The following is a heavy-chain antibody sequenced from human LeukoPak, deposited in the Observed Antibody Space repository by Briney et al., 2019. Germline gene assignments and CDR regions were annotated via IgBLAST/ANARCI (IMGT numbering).Heavy chain of an antibody. V-gene: IGHV1-24*01. CDR3: AKDDYGDYHF. CDR2: FDPEDGET. J-gene: IGHJ4*02. Sequence: ASVKVSCKVSGYTLTELSMHWVRQAPGKGLEWMGGFDPEDGETIYAQKFQGRVTITEDTSTDTAYMELSSLRSEDTAVYYCAKDDYGDYHFWGQGTLVTVSS. D-gene: IGHD4-17*01. CDR1: GYTLTELS.